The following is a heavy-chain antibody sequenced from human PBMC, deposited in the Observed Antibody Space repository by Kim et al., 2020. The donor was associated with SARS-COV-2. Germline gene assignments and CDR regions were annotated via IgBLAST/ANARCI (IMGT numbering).Heavy chain of an antibody. CDR2: IYNSGTT. D-gene: IGHD2-21*02. V-gene: IGHV4-4*09. CDR3: LRHVDCTAGTCNSHAAF. CDR1: GGSISNSF. Sequence: SETLSLTCTVSGGSISNSFWSWIRQPPGKGLEWSAYIYNSGTTNYNPSLKSRVTISMDESTNQFFLKLMSVTAADTAVYYCLRHVDCTAGTCNSHAAF. J-gene: IGHJ3*01.